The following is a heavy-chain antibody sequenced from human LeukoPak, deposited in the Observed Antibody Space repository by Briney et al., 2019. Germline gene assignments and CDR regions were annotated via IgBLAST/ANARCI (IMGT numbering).Heavy chain of an antibody. Sequence: SETLSLTCTVSDGSISSATYYWGWIRQPPNKGLDWIGSFFYTGSTYYSPSLKSRVTISVDTSENQFSLKLSSVTAADTAVYYCAGKYSSSTPHAFDIWGQGTMVTVSS. J-gene: IGHJ3*02. CDR1: DGSISSATYY. D-gene: IGHD6-13*01. V-gene: IGHV4-39*07. CDR2: FFYTGST. CDR3: AGKYSSSTPHAFDI.